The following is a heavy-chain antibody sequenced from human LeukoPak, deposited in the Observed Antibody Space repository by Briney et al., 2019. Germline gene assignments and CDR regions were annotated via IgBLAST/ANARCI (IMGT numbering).Heavy chain of an antibody. CDR3: ARYSTTWPYRYFDL. CDR1: GDSISSGTYS. V-gene: IGHV4-30-2*01. D-gene: IGHD2/OR15-2a*01. J-gene: IGHJ2*01. CDR2: ISHGGNT. Sequence: SQTLSLTCAVSGDSISSGTYSWSWIRQPPGKGLEWIGYISHGGNTYYSPSLKSRVTISVDNSKNQFSLKLTSVTAADTAVYYCARYSTTWPYRYFDLWGRGTLVTVSS.